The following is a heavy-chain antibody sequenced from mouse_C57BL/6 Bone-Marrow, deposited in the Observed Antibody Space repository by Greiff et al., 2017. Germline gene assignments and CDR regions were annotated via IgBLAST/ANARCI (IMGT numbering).Heavy chain of an antibody. J-gene: IGHJ4*01. CDR1: GYAFSSSW. CDR3: EHHYYGYAMDY. Sequence: VQLQQSGPELVKPGASVKFSCKASGYAFSSSWMNWVKQRPGKGLEWIGRIYPGDGDTNYNGKFKGKATLTADKSSSTAYMQLSSLTSEDSAVYFCEHHYYGYAMDYWGQGTSVTVSS. CDR2: IYPGDGDT. D-gene: IGHD1-1*01. V-gene: IGHV1-82*01.